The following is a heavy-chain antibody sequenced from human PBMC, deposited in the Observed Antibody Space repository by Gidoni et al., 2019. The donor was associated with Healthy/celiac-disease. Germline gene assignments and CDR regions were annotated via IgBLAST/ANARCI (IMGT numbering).Heavy chain of an antibody. CDR1: GGTFSSYA. CDR2: IHPSFGTA. Sequence: VQLVQSGAEVKKPGSSVKVSCKASGGTFSSYAISWVRQAPGQGLEWMGGIHPSFGTANYAQKFQGRVTITADESTSTAYMELSSLRSEDTAVYYCATSTYGSGSYYQPPFDYWGQGTLVTVSS. V-gene: IGHV1-69*01. D-gene: IGHD3-10*01. J-gene: IGHJ4*02. CDR3: ATSTYGSGSYYQPPFDY.